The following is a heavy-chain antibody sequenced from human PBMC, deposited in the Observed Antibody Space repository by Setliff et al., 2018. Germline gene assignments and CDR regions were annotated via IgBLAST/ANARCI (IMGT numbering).Heavy chain of an antibody. V-gene: IGHV1-18*01. CDR3: ARDPSLYCSSTSCSPHWFDP. CDR1: GGIFNSFS. CDR2: IIPLFETT. Sequence: ASVKVSCKASGGIFNSFSITWVRQAPGQGLEWMGRIIPLFETTNYAQKLQGRVTMTTDTSTSTAYMELRSLRSDDTAVYYCARDPSLYCSSTSCSPHWFDPWGQGTLVTVSS. D-gene: IGHD2-2*01. J-gene: IGHJ5*02.